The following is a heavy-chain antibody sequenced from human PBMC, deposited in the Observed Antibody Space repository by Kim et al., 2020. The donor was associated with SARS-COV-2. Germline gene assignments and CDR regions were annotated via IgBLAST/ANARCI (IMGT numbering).Heavy chain of an antibody. J-gene: IGHJ6*01. CDR2: ISSSSSTI. D-gene: IGHD3-9*01. CDR1: GFTFSSYS. V-gene: IGHV3-48*02. CDR3: ARDVRQDYDTLTGWRPYYYSYGMDV. Sequence: GGSLRLSCAASGFTFSSYSMNWVRQAPGKGLEWVSYISSSSSTIYYADSEKGRFSISGDNAKNSLYLQMNSLRDESTAVYYCARDVRQDYDTLTGWRPYYYSYGMDVWAQG.